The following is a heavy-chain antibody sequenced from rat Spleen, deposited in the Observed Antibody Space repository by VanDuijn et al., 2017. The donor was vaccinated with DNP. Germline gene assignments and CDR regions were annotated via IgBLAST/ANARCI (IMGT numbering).Heavy chain of an antibody. CDR3: TTDLGDY. V-gene: IGHV5-19*01. CDR1: GFTFSDYG. Sequence: EVQLVESGGDLVQPGRSLKLSCAASGFTFSDYGMHWIRQAPTKGLEWVASISPSGGSTYYRDSVKGRFTISRENAKSTLYLQMDSLRSEDTATYYCTTDLGDYWGQGTLVTVSS. CDR2: ISPSGGST. D-gene: IGHD5-1*01. J-gene: IGHJ3*01.